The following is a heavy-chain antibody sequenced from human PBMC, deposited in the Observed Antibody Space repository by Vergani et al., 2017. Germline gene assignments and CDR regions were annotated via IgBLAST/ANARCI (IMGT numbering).Heavy chain of an antibody. Sequence: QLLESLLFLIHPFFSLILSCEGSLFIFTFYFIHLFLQIPYNVLFFVSRIKIYLIITNYSDSVKCLFTISRDNAKNTLYLEMNSLRGDDTAIYYCVRARCSGPCFMSNWFDSWGQGTLVTVSS. CDR2: IKIYLIIT. CDR3: VRARCSGPCFMSNWFDS. CDR1: LFIFTFYF. J-gene: IGHJ5*01. D-gene: IGHD5-12*01. V-gene: IGHV3-74*01.